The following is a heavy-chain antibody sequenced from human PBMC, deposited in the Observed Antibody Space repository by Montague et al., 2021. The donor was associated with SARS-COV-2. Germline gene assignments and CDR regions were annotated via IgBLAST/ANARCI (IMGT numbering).Heavy chain of an antibody. Sequence: TLSLTCTVSGAPISSGGFYWSWLRQHPRKGLEWIGFIYCSGTTYHTPSLKSRLTISIDTSKNQFSLKLSSVTAADTAVYYCARGLPYQMVAGASPNYSMDVWGQGTTVTVSS. V-gene: IGHV4-31*03. CDR2: IYCSGTT. D-gene: IGHD2-15*01. CDR1: GAPISSGGFY. J-gene: IGHJ6*02. CDR3: ARGLPYQMVAGASPNYSMDV.